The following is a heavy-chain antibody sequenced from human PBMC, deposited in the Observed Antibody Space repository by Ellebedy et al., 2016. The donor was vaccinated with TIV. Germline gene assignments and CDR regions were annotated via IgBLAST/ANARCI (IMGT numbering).Heavy chain of an antibody. D-gene: IGHD3-10*01. CDR2: ISYDGNSK. J-gene: IGHJ4*02. V-gene: IGHV3-30-3*01. Sequence: GESLKISCAASGFTFSTYALHWVRQAPGKGLHWVAVISYDGNSKHYADSVKGRFTISRDNSKNTLYLQMNSLRAEDTAVYYCARDRETWFGDPTGLDYWGQGTLVTVSS. CDR1: GFTFSTYA. CDR3: ARDRETWFGDPTGLDY.